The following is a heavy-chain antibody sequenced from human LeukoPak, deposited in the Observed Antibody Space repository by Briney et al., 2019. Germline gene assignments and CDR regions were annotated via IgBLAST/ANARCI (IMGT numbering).Heavy chain of an antibody. CDR2: IYDSGST. D-gene: IGHD3-22*01. CDR1: GDSINSYY. V-gene: IGHV4-59*01. Sequence: PSETLSLTCTVSGDSINSYYWSWIRQPPGKGLEWIGYIYDSGSTNYNPSLKSRVTISVDTSKNQFSLKLSSVTAADTAVYYCACLTTADAFDIWGQGTMVTVSS. J-gene: IGHJ3*02. CDR3: ACLTTADAFDI.